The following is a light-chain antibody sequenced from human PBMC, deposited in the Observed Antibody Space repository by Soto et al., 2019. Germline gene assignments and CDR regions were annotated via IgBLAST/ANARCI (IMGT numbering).Light chain of an antibody. CDR2: DVT. J-gene: IGLJ3*02. V-gene: IGLV2-14*03. CDR3: SSYTNKDTLL. CDR1: SSDVGGYDH. Sequence: QSALTQPASVSGSTAQSITISCTGTSSDVGGYDHVSWYQQHPGKAPKLIIYDVTVRPSGISPRFSGYKSDNTASLAVSGLQPEDEADYYSSSYTNKDTLLFGGGTKLTVL.